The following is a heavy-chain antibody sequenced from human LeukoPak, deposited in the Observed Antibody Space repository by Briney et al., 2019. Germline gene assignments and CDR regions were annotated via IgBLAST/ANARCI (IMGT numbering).Heavy chain of an antibody. D-gene: IGHD6-13*01. CDR3: ARESPTLYSSSSEFDY. CDR2: ISAYNGNT. Sequence: ASVEVSCKASGYTFTSYGISWVRQAPGQGLEWMGWISAYNGNTNYAQKLQGRVTMTTDTSTSTAYMELRSLRSDDTAVYYCARESPTLYSSSSEFDYWGQGTLVTVSS. J-gene: IGHJ4*02. CDR1: GYTFTSYG. V-gene: IGHV1-18*01.